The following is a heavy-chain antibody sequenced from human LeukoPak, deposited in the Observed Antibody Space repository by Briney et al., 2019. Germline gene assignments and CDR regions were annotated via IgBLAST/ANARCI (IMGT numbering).Heavy chain of an antibody. V-gene: IGHV3-7*05. CDR1: GFTFNSYW. D-gene: IGHD6-6*01. J-gene: IGHJ4*02. CDR3: ARIGYSSSSFDF. Sequence: GGSLRLSCAASGFTFNSYWMRWVRQAPGKGLEWVANIKQDGSVEYYVVSVKGRFTISRDNAKESLYLQMNSLRAEDTAVYYCARIGYSSSSFDFWGQGTLVTGSS. CDR2: IKQDGSVE.